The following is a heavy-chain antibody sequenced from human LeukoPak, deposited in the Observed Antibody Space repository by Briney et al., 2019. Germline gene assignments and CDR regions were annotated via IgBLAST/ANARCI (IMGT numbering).Heavy chain of an antibody. V-gene: IGHV4-34*01. J-gene: IGHJ5*02. D-gene: IGHD3-3*01. CDR1: GGSFSGYY. Sequence: SETLSLTCAVYGGSFSGYYWTWIRQPPGKGLEWIGEINHSGGTNYNPSLKSRVTISVDTSKNQFSLKLSSVTAADTAVYYCARVQYYDFWSGYYPRDWFDPWGQGTLVTVSS. CDR3: ARVQYYDFWSGYYPRDWFDP. CDR2: INHSGGT.